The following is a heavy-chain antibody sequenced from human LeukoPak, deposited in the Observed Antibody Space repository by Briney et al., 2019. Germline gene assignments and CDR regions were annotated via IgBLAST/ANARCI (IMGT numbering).Heavy chain of an antibody. CDR2: IYHSGST. D-gene: IGHD2-15*01. Sequence: SWTLSLTCAVSGGSISSSNWWSWVRQPPGKGLEWIGEIYHSGSTNYNPSLKSRVTISVDKSKNQFSLKLSSVTAADTAVYYCARVEVLLPAYFDYWGQGTLVTVSS. CDR1: GGSISSSNW. CDR3: ARVEVLLPAYFDY. V-gene: IGHV4-4*02. J-gene: IGHJ4*02.